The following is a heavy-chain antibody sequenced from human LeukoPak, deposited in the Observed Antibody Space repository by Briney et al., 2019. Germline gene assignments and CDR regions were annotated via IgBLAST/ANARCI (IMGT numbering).Heavy chain of an antibody. D-gene: IGHD6-6*01. CDR3: ARQSSSSFLYYFDY. J-gene: IGHJ4*02. Sequence: PSETLSLTCTVSGGSISSSSYYWGWIRQPPGKGLEWIGSIYYSGSTYYNPSLKSRFTISVDTSKNQFSLKLSSVTAADTAVYYCARQSSSSFLYYFDYWGQGTLVTVSS. CDR2: IYYSGST. V-gene: IGHV4-39*01. CDR1: GGSISSSSYY.